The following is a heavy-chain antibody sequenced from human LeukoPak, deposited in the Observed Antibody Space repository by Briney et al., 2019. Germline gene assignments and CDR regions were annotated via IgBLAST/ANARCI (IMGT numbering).Heavy chain of an antibody. CDR3: TRGYYLSGTDY. CDR1: VYSFTAFY. V-gene: IGHV1-2*02. D-gene: IGHD2/OR15-2a*01. CDR2: INPNSGGT. J-gene: IGHJ4*02. Sequence: ASVKVSCKASVYSFTAFYIHWVRQAPGQGLEWMGWINPNSGGTNYAQTFQGRVTMTRDTSISTVYMELSRLRSDDTAVYYCTRGYYLSGTDYWGQGTLVTVSS.